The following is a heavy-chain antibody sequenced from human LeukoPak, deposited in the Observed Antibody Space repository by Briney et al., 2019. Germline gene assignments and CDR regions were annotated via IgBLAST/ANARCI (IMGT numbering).Heavy chain of an antibody. D-gene: IGHD3-16*01. CDR3: AREDYALDM. J-gene: IGHJ2*01. CDR2: ISGNSRYI. V-gene: IGHV3-21*01. Sequence: GGSLRLSCAASGFTFSSYSMNWVRQAPGKGLEWVSSISGNSRYIYYADSVKGRFTISRDNAKNSLFLQMNSLGAEDTAVYYCAREDYALDMWGRGTLVTVSS. CDR1: GFTFSSYS.